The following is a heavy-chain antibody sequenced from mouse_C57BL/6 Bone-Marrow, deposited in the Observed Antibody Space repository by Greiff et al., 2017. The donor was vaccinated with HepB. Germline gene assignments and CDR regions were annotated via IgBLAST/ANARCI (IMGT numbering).Heavy chain of an antibody. V-gene: IGHV1-20*01. J-gene: IGHJ1*03. CDR2: INPYNGDT. CDR1: GYSFTGYF. CDR3: ASDYYGSSSYWYFDV. D-gene: IGHD1-1*01. Sequence: VQLQQSGPELVKPGDSVKISCKASGYSFTGYFMNWVMQSHGKSLEWIGRINPYNGDTFYNQKFKGKATLTVDKSSSTAHMELRSLTSEDSAVYYCASDYYGSSSYWYFDVWGTGTTVTVSS.